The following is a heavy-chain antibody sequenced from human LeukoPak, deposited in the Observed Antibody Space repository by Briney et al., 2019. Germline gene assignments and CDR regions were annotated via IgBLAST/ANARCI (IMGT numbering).Heavy chain of an antibody. CDR1: GGSISSSGYY. D-gene: IGHD2-2*01. CDR2: INYSGTT. V-gene: IGHV4-39*01. J-gene: IGHJ4*02. Sequence: SETLSLTCIVSGGSISSSGYYWGWIRHPPGKGLEWIGSINYSGTTYYNPSLRSRVTISVDTSKNQFSLKLSSVTAADTAVYYCARVDIVIVPSANFDCWGQGTLVTVSS. CDR3: ARVDIVIVPSANFDC.